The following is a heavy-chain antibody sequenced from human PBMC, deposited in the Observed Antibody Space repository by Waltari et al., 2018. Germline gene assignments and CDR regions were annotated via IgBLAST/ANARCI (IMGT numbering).Heavy chain of an antibody. CDR2: IYHSGST. D-gene: IGHD1-26*01. Sequence: QVQLQESGPGLVKPSETLSLTCAVSGYSISSGYYWGWIRQPPGKGLEWIGSIYHSGSTYYNPSLKSRCTISVDTSKNQFSLKLSSVTAADTAVYYCARLPTPKAGSGSYGLSWGQGTLVTVSS. J-gene: IGHJ4*02. V-gene: IGHV4-38-2*01. CDR1: GYSISSGYY. CDR3: ARLPTPKAGSGSYGLS.